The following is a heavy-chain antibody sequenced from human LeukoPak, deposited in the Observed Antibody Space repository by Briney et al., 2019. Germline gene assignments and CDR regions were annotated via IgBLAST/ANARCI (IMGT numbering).Heavy chain of an antibody. CDR1: GFTFSIYW. Sequence: GSLRLSCAASGFTFSIYWMHWVRQAPGKGLEWVSRIKTDGSSTNYADSVKGRFAISRDAYKSTVYLQMNSLSAKDTAVYYCARVWVLSFDNWGQGTLVTVSP. CDR2: IKTDGSST. V-gene: IGHV3-74*01. CDR3: ARVWVLSFDN. J-gene: IGHJ4*02. D-gene: IGHD1-26*01.